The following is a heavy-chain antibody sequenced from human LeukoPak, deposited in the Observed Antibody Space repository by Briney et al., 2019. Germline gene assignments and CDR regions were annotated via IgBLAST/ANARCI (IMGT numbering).Heavy chain of an antibody. J-gene: IGHJ1*01. CDR3: ATYSTRNAREFQS. CDR2: IKQDGSEK. D-gene: IGHD4-11*01. V-gene: IGHV3-7*01. Sequence: QPGGSLRLSCAASGFTFSSYWMSWVRQAPGKGLEWVANIKQDGSEKYYVDSVKGRFTISRDNAKNSLYLQMNSLRVEDTAVYYCATYSTRNAREFQSWGQGTLVTVSS. CDR1: GFTFSSYW.